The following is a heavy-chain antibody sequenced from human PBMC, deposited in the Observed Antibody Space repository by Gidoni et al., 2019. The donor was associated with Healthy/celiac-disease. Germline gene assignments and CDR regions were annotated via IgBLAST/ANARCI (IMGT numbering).Heavy chain of an antibody. J-gene: IGHJ4*02. CDR2: ISSNAYGGTT. CDR1: GLTFGDYA. CDR3: TRDSSGYYYWDY. Sequence: EVQLVESGGGWVQPGRSLRLSCTASGLTFGDYAMSWVRQAPGKGLEWVGFISSNAYGGTTEYAASVKGTFTISRDYSKIIAYLQMNSLKTEDTAVYYCTRDSSGYYYWDYWGQGTLVTVSS. D-gene: IGHD3-22*01. V-gene: IGHV3-49*04.